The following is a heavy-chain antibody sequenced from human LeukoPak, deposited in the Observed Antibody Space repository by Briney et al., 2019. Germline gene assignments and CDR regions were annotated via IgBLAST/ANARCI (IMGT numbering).Heavy chain of an antibody. D-gene: IGHD1-1*01. V-gene: IGHV3-48*03. CDR1: GFTFSSYE. CDR3: ARDRSSWNDERGFDY. Sequence: PGGSLRLSCAASGFTFSSYEMNWVRQAPGKGLEWVSYISSSGSTIYYADSVKGRFTISRDDAKNSLYLQMNSLRAEDTAVYYCARDRSSWNDERGFDYWGQGTLVTVSS. J-gene: IGHJ4*02. CDR2: ISSSGSTI.